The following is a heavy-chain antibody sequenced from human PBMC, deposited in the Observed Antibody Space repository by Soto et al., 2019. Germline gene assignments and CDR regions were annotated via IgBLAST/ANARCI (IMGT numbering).Heavy chain of an antibody. D-gene: IGHD2-15*01. V-gene: IGHV1-2*02. Sequence: ASVKVSCKTSGYTFTAHCIHWVRQAPGQGLEWMGWINPNSGGTTYAQKFHARVTMTRDTSISTAYMELSGLTSDDTAVYYCAAELYSGGRCCSFDIWG. CDR1: GYTFTAHC. CDR3: AAELYSGGRCCSFDI. J-gene: IGHJ3*02. CDR2: INPNSGGT.